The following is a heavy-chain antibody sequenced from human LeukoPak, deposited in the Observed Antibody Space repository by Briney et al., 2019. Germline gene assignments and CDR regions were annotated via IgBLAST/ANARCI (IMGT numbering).Heavy chain of an antibody. CDR1: GFSVSSYG. D-gene: IGHD4-17*01. J-gene: IGHJ4*02. CDR3: AKTLFSSYGDYLLGD. Sequence: GGSLRLSCAASGFSVSSYGMHWVRQAPGKGLEWAAFIRSDGSKKYYADSVKGRFTISRDSFENSLDLQMNSLRAEDTAVYYCAKTLFSSYGDYLLGDWGQGTLVTVSS. CDR2: IRSDGSKK. V-gene: IGHV3-30*02.